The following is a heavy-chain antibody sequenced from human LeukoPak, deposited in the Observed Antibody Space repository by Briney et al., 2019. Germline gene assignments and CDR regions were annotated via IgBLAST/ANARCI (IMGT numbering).Heavy chain of an antibody. Sequence: GGSLRLSCAASGFTFSSYSMHWVRQAPGKGLEWVAAIAYDGSHRYYADSVEARFSISRDNSKDTLYLQMNVLRVEDTAIYYCARYPTSQLPGDVGGHFDIWGQGTMVTVSS. V-gene: IGHV3-30-3*01. CDR1: GFTFSSYS. CDR2: IAYDGSHR. D-gene: IGHD1-1*01. CDR3: ARYPTSQLPGDVGGHFDI. J-gene: IGHJ3*02.